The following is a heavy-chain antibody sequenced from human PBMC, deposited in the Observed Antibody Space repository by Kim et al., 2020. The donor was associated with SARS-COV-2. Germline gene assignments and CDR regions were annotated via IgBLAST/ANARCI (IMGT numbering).Heavy chain of an antibody. CDR3: ARARIAAAGTEYYFDY. Sequence: FQGRVTITADESTSTAYMELSSLRSEDTAVYYCARARIAAAGTEYYFDYWGQGTLVTVSS. V-gene: IGHV1-69*01. J-gene: IGHJ4*02. D-gene: IGHD6-13*01.